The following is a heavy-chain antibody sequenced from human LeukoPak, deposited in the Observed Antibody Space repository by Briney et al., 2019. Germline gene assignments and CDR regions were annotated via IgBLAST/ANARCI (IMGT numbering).Heavy chain of an antibody. CDR2: IYSDGNT. Sequence: GGSLRLSCAASGFTVNSYYMSWVRQAPGKGLEWVSLIYSDGNTYYADSVKGRFTVSRDNSKNTLYLRMNSLRAEDTAVYFCARNWFSTYFDYWGQGTLVTVSS. V-gene: IGHV3-53*01. CDR3: ARNWFSTYFDY. CDR1: GFTVNSYY. D-gene: IGHD3-10*01. J-gene: IGHJ4*02.